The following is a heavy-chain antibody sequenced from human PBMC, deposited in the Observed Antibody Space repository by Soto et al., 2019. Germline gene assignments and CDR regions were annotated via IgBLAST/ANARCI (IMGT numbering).Heavy chain of an antibody. J-gene: IGHJ5*02. D-gene: IGHD3-3*01. Sequence: GASVKVSCKASGYTFTSYGISWVRQAPGQGLEWMGWISAYNGNTNYAQKLQGRVTMTTDTSTSTAYMELRSLRSDDTAVYYCARAESYREVHTYYDFWSGYYTSNWFDPWGQGTLVTVSS. V-gene: IGHV1-18*01. CDR3: ARAESYREVHTYYDFWSGYYTSNWFDP. CDR2: ISAYNGNT. CDR1: GYTFTSYG.